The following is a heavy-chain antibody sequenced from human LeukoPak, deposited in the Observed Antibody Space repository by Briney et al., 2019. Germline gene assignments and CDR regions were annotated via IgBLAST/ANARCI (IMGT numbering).Heavy chain of an antibody. Sequence: SETLSLTCTVSGYSISSGYYWGRIRQPPGKGLEWIGSIYHSGNTYYNASLKSQVSISIDTSKNQFSLRLTSVTAADTAVYYCARQTGSGLFILPGGQGTLVTVSS. CDR3: ARQTGSGLFILP. V-gene: IGHV4-38-2*02. CDR1: GYSISSGYY. CDR2: IYHSGNT. J-gene: IGHJ4*02. D-gene: IGHD3/OR15-3a*01.